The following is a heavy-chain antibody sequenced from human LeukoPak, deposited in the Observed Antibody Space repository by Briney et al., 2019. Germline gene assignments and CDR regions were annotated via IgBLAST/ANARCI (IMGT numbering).Heavy chain of an antibody. CDR1: DGSISSSSYF. CDR2: IYYSGST. J-gene: IGHJ6*02. Sequence: SETLSLTCTVSDGSISSSSYFWGWIRQPPGMRLEWVGNIYYSGSTFYNPSLKSRVTISVDTSKNQFSLKLSSVTAADRVVYYCGRSVTTSYSNYGMEVWGQGTTVTVSS. CDR3: GRSVTTSYSNYGMEV. D-gene: IGHD3-3*01. V-gene: IGHV4-39*01.